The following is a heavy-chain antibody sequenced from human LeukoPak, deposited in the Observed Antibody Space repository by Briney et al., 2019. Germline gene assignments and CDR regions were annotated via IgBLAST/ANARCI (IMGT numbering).Heavy chain of an antibody. D-gene: IGHD3-16*02. V-gene: IGHV4-34*01. CDR3: ARVSLSIMITFGGVIDQGYYFDY. CDR2: INHSGST. Sequence: SETLSLTCAVYGGSFSGYYWSWIRQPPGKGLEWIGEINHSGSTNYNPSLKSRVTISVDTSKNQFSLKLSSVTAADTAVYYCARVSLSIMITFGGVIDQGYYFDYWGQGTLVPVSS. CDR1: GGSFSGYY. J-gene: IGHJ4*02.